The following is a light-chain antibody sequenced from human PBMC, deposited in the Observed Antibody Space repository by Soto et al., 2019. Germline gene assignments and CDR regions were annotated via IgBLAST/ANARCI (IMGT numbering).Light chain of an antibody. CDR2: GNN. CDR1: SSNIGAGYD. J-gene: IGLJ1*01. Sequence: QSVLTQPPSVSGAPGQTITISCTGSSSNIGAGYDVHWYQQLPGRAPKLLIYGNNNRPSGVPDRFSGSKSGTSVSLAITGLQAEDEGDYYCQSYDSSLSGYVFGTGTKLTVL. CDR3: QSYDSSLSGYV. V-gene: IGLV1-40*01.